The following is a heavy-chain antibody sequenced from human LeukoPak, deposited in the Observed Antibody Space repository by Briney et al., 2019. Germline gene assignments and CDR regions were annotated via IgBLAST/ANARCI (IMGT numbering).Heavy chain of an antibody. CDR1: GLSLNTAGVG. CDR3: AKAGYGSGSYLRYYYYGMDV. D-gene: IGHD3-10*01. Sequence: SGPTLVNPTQTLTLTCTLSGLSLNTAGVGVGWIRQPPGKALEWLALIYWDDDKRYNPSLKTRLTITRDTSKNQVVLTVTNMDPVDTATYYCAKAGYGSGSYLRYYYYGMDVWGQGTTVTVSS. J-gene: IGHJ6*02. CDR2: IYWDDDK. V-gene: IGHV2-5*02.